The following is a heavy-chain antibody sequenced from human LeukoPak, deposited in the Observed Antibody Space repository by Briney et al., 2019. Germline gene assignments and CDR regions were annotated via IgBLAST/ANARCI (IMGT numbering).Heavy chain of an antibody. J-gene: IGHJ4*02. Sequence: GGSLRLSCAASGFTFRSYAMTWVRQAPGKGLEWVSAISGSGGSTYYADSVKGRFTISRDNSKNTLYLQMNSLRAEDTAVYYCGARYYYDSSGPYFDYWGQGTLVTVSS. CDR3: GARYYYDSSGPYFDY. CDR2: ISGSGGST. D-gene: IGHD3-22*01. V-gene: IGHV3-23*01. CDR1: GFTFRSYA.